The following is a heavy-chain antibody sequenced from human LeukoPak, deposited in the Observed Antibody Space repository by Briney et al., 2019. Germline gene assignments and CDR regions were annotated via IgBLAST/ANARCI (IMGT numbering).Heavy chain of an antibody. V-gene: IGHV3-11*01. Sequence: PGGSLRLSYAASGFTFSDYYMSWIRQAPGKGLEWVSYISSSGSTIYYADSVKGRFTISRDNAKNSLYLQMNSLRAEDTAVYYCARDQEAYYSMDVWGQGTTVTVSS. CDR1: GFTFSDYY. J-gene: IGHJ6*02. CDR2: ISSSGSTI. CDR3: ARDQEAYYSMDV.